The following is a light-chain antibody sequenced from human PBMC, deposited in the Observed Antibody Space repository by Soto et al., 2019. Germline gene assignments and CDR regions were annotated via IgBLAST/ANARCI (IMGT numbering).Light chain of an antibody. V-gene: IGKV4-1*01. CDR1: QRVLYSPNNKNY. J-gene: IGKJ1*01. Sequence: DIVMTQSPDSLAVSLGERATINCKSSQRVLYSPNNKNYLAWYQQKPGQPPRLLVYWASTRESGVPDRFSGSGSATDFTLTINSLQAEDVAVYYCQQYINAPQTFGKGTKVEIK. CDR2: WAS. CDR3: QQYINAPQT.